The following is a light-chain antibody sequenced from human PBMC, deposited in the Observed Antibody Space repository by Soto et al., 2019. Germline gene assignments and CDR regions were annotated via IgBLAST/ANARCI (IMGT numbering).Light chain of an antibody. CDR1: QSIGSY. V-gene: IGKV3-11*01. Sequence: EIVLTQSPATLSLSPGEGATLSCRASQSIGSYLAWYQQKPGQAPRLLICDASNRATGIPARFSGSGSGTDFTLTISSLEPEDCAVYFCQQRSEWPLTFGGGTKVEIK. CDR3: QQRSEWPLT. CDR2: DAS. J-gene: IGKJ4*01.